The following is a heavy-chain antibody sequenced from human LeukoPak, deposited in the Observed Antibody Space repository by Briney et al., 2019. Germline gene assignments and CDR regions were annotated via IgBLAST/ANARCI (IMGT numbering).Heavy chain of an antibody. V-gene: IGHV3-15*01. CDR1: GFTFSNAW. J-gene: IGHJ6*02. Sequence: GGSLRLSCAASGFTFSNAWMSWVRQAPGKGLEWVGRIKSKTDGGTTDYAAPVKGRFTISRDDSKNTVYLEMNSLKTEDTAVYYCTTDTHCSTIGCRGPNYYYGLDVWGQGTTVTVSS. CDR2: IKSKTDGGTT. CDR3: TTDTHCSTIGCRGPNYYYGLDV. D-gene: IGHD2-8*01.